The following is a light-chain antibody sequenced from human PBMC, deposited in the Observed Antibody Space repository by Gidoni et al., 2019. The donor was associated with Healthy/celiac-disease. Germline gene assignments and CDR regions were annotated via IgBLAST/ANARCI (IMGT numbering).Light chain of an antibody. CDR1: QSVLYSSHNKNY. J-gene: IGKJ2*04. V-gene: IGKV4-1*01. CDR2: WES. CDR3: QQYYSTPCS. Sequence: DIVMTQSPDSLAVSLGERATINCKSSQSVLYSSHNKNYLAWYQQKPGQPPKLLIYWESNRESGVPDRFSGSGSGTDFTLTISSLQAEDVAVYYCQQYYSTPCSFGQGTKLEIK.